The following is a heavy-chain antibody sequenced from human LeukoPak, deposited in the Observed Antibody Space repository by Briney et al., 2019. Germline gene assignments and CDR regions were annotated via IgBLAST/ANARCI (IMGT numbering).Heavy chain of an antibody. V-gene: IGHV1-69*04. CDR2: IIPILCIA. D-gene: IGHD3-3*01. J-gene: IGHJ6*02. CDR1: VCSFSNYT. CDR3: ARDLAIFGVVTTLGYGMDV. Sequence: SGVTVSYKPSVCSFSNYTISWVRQAPGQGLEWMGRIIPILCIANYAQKFQGRVTITADKSTSTAYMELSSLRSEDTAVYYCARDLAIFGVVTTLGYGMDVWGQGTTVTVSS.